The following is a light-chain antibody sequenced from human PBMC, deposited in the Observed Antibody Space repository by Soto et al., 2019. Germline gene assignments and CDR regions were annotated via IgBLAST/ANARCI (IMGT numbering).Light chain of an antibody. CDR2: DAS. V-gene: IGKV1-33*01. CDR1: QDISNY. CDR3: QQYDNLHT. Sequence: DIQMTQSPSSLSASVGDRVTITCQASQDISNYLNWYQQKPGKAPKLLIYDASNLETGVPSRFSGSGSGTDFTFTISSLQPQDIATYYCQQYDNLHTSGPGTKVDIK. J-gene: IGKJ3*01.